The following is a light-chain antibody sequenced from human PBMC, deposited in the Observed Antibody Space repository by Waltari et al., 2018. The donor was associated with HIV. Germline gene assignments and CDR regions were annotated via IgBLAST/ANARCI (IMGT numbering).Light chain of an antibody. CDR1: SSDVGDNNY. CDR3: CSYVGGYTFV. J-gene: IGLJ3*02. V-gene: IGLV2-11*01. Sequence: QSALTQPRSVSGSPGQSVTISCTGTSSDVGDNNYVSWYQHHPGKAPKLILYDVSKRPSGVPDRFSGSKSGNTVSLTISGLQAEDEGDYYYCSYVGGYTFVFGGGTKLTVL. CDR2: DVS.